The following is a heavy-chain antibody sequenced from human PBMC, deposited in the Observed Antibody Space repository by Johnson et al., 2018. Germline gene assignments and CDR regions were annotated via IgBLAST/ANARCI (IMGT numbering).Heavy chain of an antibody. J-gene: IGHJ5*02. CDR2: IIPILGVP. D-gene: IGHD2/OR15-2a*01. Sequence: QVQLVQSGAEVKQPGASVKVSCRASGGSFSSYTFNWIRQAPGQGLEWMGKIIPILGVPNYAPKFQDSATITADKSTTIVYMELSSLRSDDTAVYYCAKTPRLEAGIVGETWGQGTLVTVSS. CDR1: GGSFSSYT. V-gene: IGHV1-69*02. CDR3: AKTPRLEAGIVGET.